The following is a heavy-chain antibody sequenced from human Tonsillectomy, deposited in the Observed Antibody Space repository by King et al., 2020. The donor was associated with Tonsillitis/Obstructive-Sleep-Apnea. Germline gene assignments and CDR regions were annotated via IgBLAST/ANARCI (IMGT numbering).Heavy chain of an antibody. CDR1: GFTFSSYG. CDR3: AKELVGTMIAIYYYGMDV. V-gene: IGHV3-30*18. CDR2: ISYDGSNK. J-gene: IGHJ6*02. Sequence: VQLVESGGGVVQPGRSLRLSCAASGFTFSSYGMHWVRQAPGKGLEWVAVISYDGSNKYYADSVKGRFTISRDNSKNTLYLQMNSLRAEDTAVYYCAKELVGTMIAIYYYGMDVWGQGPTVTVSS. D-gene: IGHD3-22*01.